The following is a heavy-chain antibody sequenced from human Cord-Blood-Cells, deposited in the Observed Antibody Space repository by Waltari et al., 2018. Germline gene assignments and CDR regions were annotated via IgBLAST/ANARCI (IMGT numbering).Heavy chain of an antibody. J-gene: IGHJ4*02. D-gene: IGHD3-22*01. Sequence: QVQLQESGPGLVKPSGTLSLTCAVSGGSISSSNRWSWARQPLGKGLVWIGAIYHSGSTKYNPARKSRVTISVDKSKNQFSLKLSSVTAADTAVYYCARAIYYDSSGYYYYFDYWGQGTLVTVSS. CDR3: ARAIYYDSSGYYYYFDY. CDR1: GGSISSSNR. V-gene: IGHV4-4*02. CDR2: IYHSGST.